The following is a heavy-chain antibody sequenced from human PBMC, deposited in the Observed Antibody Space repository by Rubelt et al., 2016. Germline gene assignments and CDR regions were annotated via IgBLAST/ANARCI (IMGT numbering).Heavy chain of an antibody. CDR1: GGSTSSSSYY. D-gene: IGHD3-10*01. CDR3: ARHIARGSAFDI. Sequence: QLQLQESGPGLVKPSETLSLTCTVSGGSTSSSSYYWGWIRQPPGKGLEWIGSIYYSGRTYDNPSLKSRVTISVDTSKNQFSLKLSSVTAADTAGYYCARHIARGSAFDIWGQGTMVTVSS. J-gene: IGHJ3*02. V-gene: IGHV4-39*07. CDR2: IYYSGRT.